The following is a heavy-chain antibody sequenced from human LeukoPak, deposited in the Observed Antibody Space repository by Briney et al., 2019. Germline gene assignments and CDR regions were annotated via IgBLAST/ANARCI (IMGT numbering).Heavy chain of an antibody. V-gene: IGHV4-59*01. CDR3: ARKRTIFGVATPDAFDI. CDR2: IYYSGST. D-gene: IGHD3-3*01. CDR1: VGSISSYY. Sequence: SETLSLTCTVSVGSISSYYWSWIRQPPGKGLEWIGYIYYSGSTNYNPSLKSRVTISVDTSKNQFSLKLSSVTAADTAVYYCARKRTIFGVATPDAFDIWGQGTMVTVSS. J-gene: IGHJ3*02.